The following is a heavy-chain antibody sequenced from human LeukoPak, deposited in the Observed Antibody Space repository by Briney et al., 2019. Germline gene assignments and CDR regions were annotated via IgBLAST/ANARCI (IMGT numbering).Heavy chain of an antibody. CDR3: ARFLRSYYYYYGMDV. Sequence: ASVKVSCKASGYTFTSYDINWVRQATGQGLEWMGWMNPNSGNTGYAQKFQGRVTMTRNTSISTAYMGLSSLRSEDTAVYYCARFLRSYYYYYGMDVWGQGTTVTVSS. D-gene: IGHD3-3*01. J-gene: IGHJ6*02. CDR2: MNPNSGNT. CDR1: GYTFTSYD. V-gene: IGHV1-8*01.